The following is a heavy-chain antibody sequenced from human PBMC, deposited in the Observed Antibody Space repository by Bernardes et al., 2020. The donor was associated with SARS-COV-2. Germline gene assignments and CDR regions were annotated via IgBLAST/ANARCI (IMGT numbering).Heavy chain of an antibody. J-gene: IGHJ4*02. CDR3: SRVDYGGNSPSFDY. Sequence: VAEQVSCKASGYTFTGYYMHWVRQAPGKGLEWMGWINPNSGGTYYAQKFQGRVTMTRDTSISTAYMELSRLRSDDTAVYYCSRVDYGGNSPSFDYWGQGTLVTISA. D-gene: IGHD4-17*01. CDR1: GYTFTGYY. CDR2: INPNSGGT. V-gene: IGHV1-2*02.